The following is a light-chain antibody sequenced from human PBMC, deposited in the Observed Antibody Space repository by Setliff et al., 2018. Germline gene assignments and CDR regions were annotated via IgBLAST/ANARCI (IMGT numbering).Light chain of an antibody. V-gene: IGLV2-14*03. CDR2: DVS. J-gene: IGLJ1*01. CDR1: SSDVGGYNY. CDR3: SSYTSSSASYV. Sequence: LTQPPSVSGSPGQSITISCTGTSSDVGGYNYVSWYQQHPGKAPKLMIYDVSNRPSGVSNRFSGSKSGNTASLTISGLQAEDETDYYCSSYTSSSASYVFGTGTKVTVL.